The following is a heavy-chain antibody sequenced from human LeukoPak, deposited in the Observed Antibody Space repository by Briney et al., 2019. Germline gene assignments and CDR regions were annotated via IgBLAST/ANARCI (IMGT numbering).Heavy chain of an antibody. CDR2: ISYDGSNK. CDR3: ARDRVSSSSWFDY. Sequence: GGSLRLSCAASGFTFSSYGMHWVRQAPGKGLEWVAVISYDGSNKYYADSVKGRFTISRDNSKNTLYLQMNSLRAEDTAVYYCARDRVSSSSWFDYWGQGTLVTVSS. V-gene: IGHV3-30*03. D-gene: IGHD6-13*01. J-gene: IGHJ5*01. CDR1: GFTFSSYG.